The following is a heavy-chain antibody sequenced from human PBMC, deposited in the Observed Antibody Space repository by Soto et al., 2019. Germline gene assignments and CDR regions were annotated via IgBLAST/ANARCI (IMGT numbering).Heavy chain of an antibody. J-gene: IGHJ5*02. CDR1: GGSISSSNW. CDR2: IYHSGST. Sequence: SETLSLTCAVSGGSISSSNWWGWLRQPPGKGLEWIGEIYHSGSTNYNPSLKSRVTISVDKSKNQFSLKLSSVTAADTAVYYCASLFMVRGLMKWLVPSGQGILVTVFS. V-gene: IGHV4-4*02. D-gene: IGHD3-10*01. CDR3: ASLFMVRGLMKWLVP.